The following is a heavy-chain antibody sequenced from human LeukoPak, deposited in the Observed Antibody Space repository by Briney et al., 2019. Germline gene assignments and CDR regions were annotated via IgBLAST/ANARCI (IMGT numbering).Heavy chain of an antibody. CDR2: IYYSGST. CDR3: ARRLRGGDGYLNWFAP. CDR1: GGSISSGTYY. V-gene: IGHV4-39*01. J-gene: IGHJ5*02. D-gene: IGHD5-24*01. Sequence: SETLSLTCTVSGGSISSGTYYWGWIRQPPGKGLEWIGSIYYSGSTYYNPSLKSRVTISVDTSKNQFSLKLTSVTAADTAVYYCARRLRGGDGYLNWFAPGGRGALVTVSS.